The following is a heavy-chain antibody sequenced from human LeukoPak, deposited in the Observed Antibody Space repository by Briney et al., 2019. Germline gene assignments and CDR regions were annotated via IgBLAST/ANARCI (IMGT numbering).Heavy chain of an antibody. D-gene: IGHD3-3*01. J-gene: IGHJ6*03. V-gene: IGHV3-20*04. CDR2: INWNGGST. Sequence: PGGSLRLSCAASGFTFDDYGMSWVRQAPGKGLGWVSGINWNGGSTGYADSVKGRFTISRDNAKNSLCLQMNSLRAEDTALYYCAREGLRFLEWLLVGYMDVWGKGTTVTVSS. CDR1: GFTFDDYG. CDR3: AREGLRFLEWLLVGYMDV.